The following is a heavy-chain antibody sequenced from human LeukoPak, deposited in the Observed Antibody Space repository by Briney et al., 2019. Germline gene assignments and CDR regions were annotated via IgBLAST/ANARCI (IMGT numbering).Heavy chain of an antibody. CDR2: INPSGGST. CDR3: AREPQTGYSSGWPFDY. CDR1: GYTFTSYY. J-gene: IGHJ4*02. Sequence: ASVKVSCKASGYTFTSYYMHRVRQAPGQGLEWMGIINPSGGSTSYAQKFQGRVTMTRDTSTSTVYMELSSLRSEDTAVYYCAREPQTGYSSGWPFDYWGQGTLVTVSS. D-gene: IGHD6-19*01. V-gene: IGHV1-46*01.